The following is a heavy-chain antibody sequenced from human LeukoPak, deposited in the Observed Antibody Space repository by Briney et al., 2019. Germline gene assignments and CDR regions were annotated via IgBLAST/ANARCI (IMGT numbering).Heavy chain of an antibody. CDR1: GFTFSSYE. CDR3: ARDFGWGQQTPFDY. CDR2: ISSSGSTI. V-gene: IGHV3-48*03. D-gene: IGHD3-10*01. Sequence: GGSLRLSCAASGFTFSSYEMNWVRQAPGKGLEWVSYISSSGSTIYYADSVKGRFTISRDNAKNSLYLQMNSLRAEDKAVYYCARDFGWGQQTPFDYWSQGTLVTVSS. J-gene: IGHJ4*02.